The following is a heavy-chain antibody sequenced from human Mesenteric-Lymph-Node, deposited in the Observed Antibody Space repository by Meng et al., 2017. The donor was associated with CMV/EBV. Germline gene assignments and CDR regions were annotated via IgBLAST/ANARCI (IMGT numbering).Heavy chain of an antibody. D-gene: IGHD3-22*01. CDR1: GYIFISYE. J-gene: IGHJ4*02. V-gene: IGHV1-8*01. CDR2: MNPNSGNT. CDR3: VKGPFGSSGYYLLDY. Sequence: ASVKVSCKASGYIFISYEINWVRQATGQGLEWIGWMNPNSGNTGYAQKFQGRVTMTRNTSISTAYMELSSLRSEDTAVYYCVKGPFGSSGYYLLDYWGQGTLVTVSS.